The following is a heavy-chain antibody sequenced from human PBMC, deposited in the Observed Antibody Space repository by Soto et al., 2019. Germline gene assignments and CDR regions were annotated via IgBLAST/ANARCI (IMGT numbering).Heavy chain of an antibody. Sequence: QVQLQESGPGLVKPSQTLSLTCTVSGGSVSSDDHYWNWIRQPPGKGLEWIGYIFYSGSAFYNPSLQSRVTISVDTSNNQFSLKMKSVTAAETAVYYCARSPYSYGFNLWGQGTLVTVSS. CDR2: IFYSGSA. CDR3: ARSPYSYGFNL. J-gene: IGHJ4*02. D-gene: IGHD5-18*01. V-gene: IGHV4-30-4*01. CDR1: GGSVSSDDHY.